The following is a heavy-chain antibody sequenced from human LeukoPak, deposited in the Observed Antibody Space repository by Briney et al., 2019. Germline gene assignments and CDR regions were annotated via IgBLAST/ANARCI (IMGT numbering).Heavy chain of an antibody. D-gene: IGHD6-13*01. CDR2: IYYSGST. Sequence: PSETLSLTCTVPGGSISSYYWSWIRQPPGKGLEWIGYIYYSGSTNYNPSLKSRVTISVDTSKNQFSLKLSSVTAADTAVYYCARAYSSSWYWFDPWGQGTLVTVSS. CDR1: GGSISSYY. V-gene: IGHV4-59*01. J-gene: IGHJ5*02. CDR3: ARAYSSSWYWFDP.